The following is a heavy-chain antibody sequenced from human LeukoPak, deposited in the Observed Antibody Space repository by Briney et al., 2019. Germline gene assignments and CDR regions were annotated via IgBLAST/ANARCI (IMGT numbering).Heavy chain of an antibody. V-gene: IGHV1-8*01. Sequence: GASVKVSCKASGYTFSNYDINWVRQATGQGLEWMGRMNPNSGNTVYAQKFQGRVAMTRNTSINTAYMELSSLRSDDTAVYYCARAPPYSGYDPPFEYWGQGTLVTVSS. CDR2: MNPNSGNT. J-gene: IGHJ4*02. CDR3: ARAPPYSGYDPPFEY. CDR1: GYTFSNYD. D-gene: IGHD5-12*01.